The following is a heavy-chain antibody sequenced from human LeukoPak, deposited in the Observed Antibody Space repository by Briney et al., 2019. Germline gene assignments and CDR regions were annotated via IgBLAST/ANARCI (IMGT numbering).Heavy chain of an antibody. V-gene: IGHV4-59*01. J-gene: IGHJ5*02. Sequence: PSETLSLTCTVSGASISSYYWSWIRQSPGKGLEWIGYIYYSGSTNYNPSLKSRVTISVDTSKNQFSLKLSSVTAADTAVYYCARAQIAAADNWFDPWGQGTLVTVSS. D-gene: IGHD6-13*01. CDR3: ARAQIAAADNWFDP. CDR2: IYYSGST. CDR1: GASISSYY.